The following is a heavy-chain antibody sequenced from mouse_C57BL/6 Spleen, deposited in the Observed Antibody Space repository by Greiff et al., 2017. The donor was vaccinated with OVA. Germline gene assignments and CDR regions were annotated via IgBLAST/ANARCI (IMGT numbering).Heavy chain of an antibody. V-gene: IGHV1-64*01. Sequence: QVQLQQPGAELVKPGASVKLSCKASGYTFTSYWMHWVKQRPGQGLEWIGMIHPNSGSTNYNEKFKSKATLTVDKSSSTAYMQLSSLTSEDSAVYYCAREDYYDYDFGYWGQGTTLTVSS. D-gene: IGHD2-4*01. CDR3: AREDYYDYDFGY. CDR1: GYTFTSYW. CDR2: IHPNSGST. J-gene: IGHJ2*01.